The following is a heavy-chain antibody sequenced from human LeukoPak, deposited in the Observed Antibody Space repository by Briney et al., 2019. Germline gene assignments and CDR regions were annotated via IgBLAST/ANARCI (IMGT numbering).Heavy chain of an antibody. D-gene: IGHD3-10*01. CDR1: GFTFSSYA. Sequence: GGSLRLSCAASGFTFSSYAMSWVRQAPGKGLEWVSALSGSGDTTYYADSVKGRFTISRDNSKNTLYLQMNSLRAEDTAVYYCAKDQDSMVRGIIWMNNWIDPWGQGTLVTVSS. J-gene: IGHJ5*02. CDR3: AKDQDSMVRGIIWMNNWIDP. V-gene: IGHV3-23*01. CDR2: LSGSGDTT.